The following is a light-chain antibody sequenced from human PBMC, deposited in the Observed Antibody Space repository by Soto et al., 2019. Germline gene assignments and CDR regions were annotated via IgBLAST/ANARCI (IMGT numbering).Light chain of an antibody. J-gene: IGLJ1*01. CDR1: RADIGVDKS. CDR3: KSYTTSNTFV. V-gene: IGLV2-14*01. Sequence: QSVLTQPASVSGSPGQSITISCSGTRADIGVDKSVSRYQHHPGTAPKLVIYEVSTRPSGVSDRFSGSKSGNTAPLTISELQAEDEADYYCKSYTTSNTFVFGSGTKVTVL. CDR2: EVS.